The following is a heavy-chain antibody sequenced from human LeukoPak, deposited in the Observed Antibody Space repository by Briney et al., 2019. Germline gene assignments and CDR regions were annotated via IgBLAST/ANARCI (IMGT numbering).Heavy chain of an antibody. CDR1: GFTFSSYA. CDR2: ISGSGGST. D-gene: IGHD3-3*01. V-gene: IGHV3-23*01. J-gene: IGHJ6*02. CDR3: AKSVAIYFYYGLHV. Sequence: GGSLRLSCAASGFTFSSYAMSWVRQTPGKGLEWVSAISGSGGSTYYADSVKGRFTISRDNSKNTLFLQMNSLRVEDTAPYYCAKSVAIYFYYGLHVWRQGTTVTVSS.